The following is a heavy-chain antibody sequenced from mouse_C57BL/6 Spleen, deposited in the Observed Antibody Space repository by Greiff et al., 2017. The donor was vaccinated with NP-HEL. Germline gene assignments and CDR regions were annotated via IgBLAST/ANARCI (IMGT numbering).Heavy chain of an antibody. J-gene: IGHJ4*01. CDR2: IDPSDSYT. CDR3: ARLRQDAMDY. D-gene: IGHD2-12*01. Sequence: QVQLQQPGAELVMPGASVKLSCKASGYTFTSYWMHWVKQRPGQGLEWIGEIDPSDSYTNYNQKFKGKSTLTVDKSSSTAYMQLSSLTSEDSAGYYCARLRQDAMDYWGQGTSVTVSS. V-gene: IGHV1-69*01. CDR1: GYTFTSYW.